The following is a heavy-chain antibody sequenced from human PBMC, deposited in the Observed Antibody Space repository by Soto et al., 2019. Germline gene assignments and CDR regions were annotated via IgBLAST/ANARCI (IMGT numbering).Heavy chain of an antibody. CDR1: GFTFSSYA. Sequence: QVQLVESGGGVVQPGRSLRLSCAASGFTFSSYAMHWVRQAPGKGLEWVAVISYDGSNKYYADSVKGRFTISRDNSKNTLYLQMNSLRAEDTAVYYGASELYWGQGTLVTVSS. CDR2: ISYDGSNK. CDR3: ASELY. J-gene: IGHJ4*02. V-gene: IGHV3-30-3*01.